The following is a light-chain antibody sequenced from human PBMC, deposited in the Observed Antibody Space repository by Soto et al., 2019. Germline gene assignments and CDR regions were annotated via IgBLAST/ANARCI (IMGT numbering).Light chain of an antibody. Sequence: QSALTQPASVSASPGQSITISCTGTSSDVGTYDDVSWYRQHPGKAPRLLIYEVTNRPSGVSNRFSGSKSGDTASLTISGLQAEDEGDYYCSSYTIGSTHVFGSGTKVTVL. CDR2: EVT. J-gene: IGLJ1*01. CDR1: SSDVGTYDD. CDR3: SSYTIGSTHV. V-gene: IGLV2-14*01.